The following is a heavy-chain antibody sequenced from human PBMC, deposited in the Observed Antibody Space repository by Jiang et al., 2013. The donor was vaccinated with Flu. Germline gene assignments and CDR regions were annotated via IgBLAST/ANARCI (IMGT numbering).Heavy chain of an antibody. D-gene: IGHD2-2*01. Sequence: GAEVKKPGESLRISCRASGYNFTNYWIGWVRQMPGKGLEWMGIIYPADSDTRYSPSFQGQVTISADKSISTAYLQWSSLKASDTTFYYCVRLGICRTTSCLFFDSWGQGTLVTVSS. CDR1: GYNFTNYW. V-gene: IGHV5-51*01. CDR2: IYPADSDT. J-gene: IGHJ4*02. CDR3: VRLGICRTTSCLFFDS.